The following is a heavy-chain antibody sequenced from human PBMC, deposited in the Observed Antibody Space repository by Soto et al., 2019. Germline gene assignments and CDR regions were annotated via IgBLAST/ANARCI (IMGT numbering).Heavy chain of an antibody. CDR2: VYSSGTT. Sequence: SETLSLTCSVPGGSINSYWWSWIRQPAGKGLEWIGRVYSSGTTDYNPSLNSRATLSVETSKNQFSLKLSSVTAADTAVYYCARDIGSYAYGEGYWGQGIQVTVSS. CDR3: ARDIGSYAYGEGY. D-gene: IGHD3-10*01. CDR1: GGSINSYW. V-gene: IGHV4-4*07. J-gene: IGHJ4*02.